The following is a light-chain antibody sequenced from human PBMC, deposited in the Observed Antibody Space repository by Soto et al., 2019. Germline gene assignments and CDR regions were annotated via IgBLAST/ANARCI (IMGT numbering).Light chain of an antibody. V-gene: IGKV3-20*01. CDR3: QQYGSSRSWT. J-gene: IGKJ1*01. CDR1: QSVSSSY. Sequence: EIVLTQSPGTLSLSPGERATLSCRASQSVSSSYLAWYQQKPGQAPRLLIYGASSRATGIPDRFSGSGSGTDVTLTISRLEPEDFGVYYCQQYGSSRSWTFGQGTKVEIK. CDR2: GAS.